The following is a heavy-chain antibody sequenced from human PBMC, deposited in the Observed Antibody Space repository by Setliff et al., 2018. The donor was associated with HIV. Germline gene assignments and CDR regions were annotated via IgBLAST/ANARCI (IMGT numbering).Heavy chain of an antibody. D-gene: IGHD4-17*01. Sequence: PSETLSLTCSVSGASINSGSYYWTWNRQHPGKGPEWIGYIYYSGSTYYNPSLKSRLAMSLDTSSNQFSLKLRSVTAADTAVSYCARDIQASLYPPYGYNYFDPWGQGILVTVSS. CDR3: ARDIQASLYPPYGYNYFDP. J-gene: IGHJ5*02. V-gene: IGHV4-31*03. CDR1: GASINSGSYY. CDR2: IYYSGST.